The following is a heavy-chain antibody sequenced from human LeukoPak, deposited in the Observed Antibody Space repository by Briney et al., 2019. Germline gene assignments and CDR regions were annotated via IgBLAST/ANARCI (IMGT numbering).Heavy chain of an antibody. CDR2: IYPGDSDT. CDR3: ARRVGYSSGWYYFDY. J-gene: IGHJ4*02. V-gene: IGHV5-51*01. CDR1: GYSFTSYW. D-gene: IGHD6-19*01. Sequence: GESLKISCKGSGYSFTSYWIGWVRQMPGKGLEWMGIIYPGDSDTRYSPSFQGQVTISGDKSISTAYLQWSSLKASDTAMYYCARRVGYSSGWYYFDYWGQGTLVTVSS.